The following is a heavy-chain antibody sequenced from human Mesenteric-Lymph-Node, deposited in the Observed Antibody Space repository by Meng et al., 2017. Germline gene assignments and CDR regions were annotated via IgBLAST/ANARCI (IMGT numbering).Heavy chain of an antibody. D-gene: IGHD2-2*01. Sequence: QVQLQQWGAGLLKPSETLSLTFAVYGGSFSGYYWSWIRQPPGKGLEWIGEISLSGSTNYNPSLKSRVTISVDTSKNQFSLKLSSVTAADTAVYYCARGNTIVPAAMGDYWGQGTLVTVSS. J-gene: IGHJ4*02. CDR1: GGSFSGYY. CDR2: ISLSGST. CDR3: ARGNTIVPAAMGDY. V-gene: IGHV4-34*01.